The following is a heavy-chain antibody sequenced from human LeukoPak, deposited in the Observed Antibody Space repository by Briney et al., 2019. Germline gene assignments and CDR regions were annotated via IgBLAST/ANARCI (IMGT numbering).Heavy chain of an antibody. Sequence: PGGSLRLSCAASGFTFSSYAMSWVRQAPGKGLEWVSAITGSGGSTYYADSVKGRFTISRENSKNTLLVQMNRLRAEDTAVYYCTAYDFWRRFDYWGQGSLVTVSS. CDR2: ITGSGGST. V-gene: IGHV3-23*01. D-gene: IGHD3-3*01. J-gene: IGHJ4*02. CDR3: TAYDFWRRFDY. CDR1: GFTFSSYA.